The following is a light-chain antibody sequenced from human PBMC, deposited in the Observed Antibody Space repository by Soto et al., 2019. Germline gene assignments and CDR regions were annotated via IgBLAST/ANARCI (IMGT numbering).Light chain of an antibody. Sequence: DIQMTQSPSSLSASVGDRVTITCRASQTISTYLNWYQQKPGKGPQLLIYGASSLQSGVPSRFSGSGSGTDFTLTISSLQPEDFATYFCQQSYSSPLYTFGQGTKLEI. CDR2: GAS. V-gene: IGKV1-39*01. CDR3: QQSYSSPLYT. J-gene: IGKJ2*01. CDR1: QTISTY.